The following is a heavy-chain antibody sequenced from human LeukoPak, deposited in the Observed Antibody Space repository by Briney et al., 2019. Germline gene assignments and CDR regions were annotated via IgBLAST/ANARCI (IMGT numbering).Heavy chain of an antibody. Sequence: PSQTLSLTCTVSGGSISSGSYYWSWIRQPAGKGLEWIGRIYTSGSTNYNPSLKSRVTISVDTSKNRFSLKLSSVTAADTAVYYCARRYLITEGVVTHYDAFDIWGQGTMVTVSS. CDR1: GGSISSGSYY. CDR2: IYTSGST. CDR3: ARRYLITEGVVTHYDAFDI. V-gene: IGHV4-61*02. J-gene: IGHJ3*02. D-gene: IGHD4-23*01.